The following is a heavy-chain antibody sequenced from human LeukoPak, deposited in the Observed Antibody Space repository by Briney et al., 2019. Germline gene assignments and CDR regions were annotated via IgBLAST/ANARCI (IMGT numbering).Heavy chain of an antibody. CDR2: ISAYDENT. CDR1: GYTFTSYG. D-gene: IGHD3-22*01. CDR3: ARDGSSRRSPYYYDSSAYGFDP. Sequence: GASVKVSCKASGYTFTSYGISWVRQAPGQGLEWMGWISAYDENTNSAQKFQGRVTMTTDTSTRTAYMELRSLRSDDTAVYYCARDGSSRRSPYYYDSSAYGFDPWGQGTLVTVSS. V-gene: IGHV1-18*01. J-gene: IGHJ5*02.